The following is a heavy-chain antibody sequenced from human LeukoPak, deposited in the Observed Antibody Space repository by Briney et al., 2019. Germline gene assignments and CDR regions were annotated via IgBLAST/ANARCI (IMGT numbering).Heavy chain of an antibody. CDR3: ARPYLPLYSYGYFDY. CDR2: IYYSGST. J-gene: IGHJ4*02. V-gene: IGHV4-39*07. Sequence: SETLSLTCTVSGGSLSSSSYYWGWIRQPPGKGLEWIGSIYYSGSTYYNPSLKSRVTISVDTSKNQFSLKLSSVTAADTAVYYCARPYLPLYSYGYFDYWGQGTLVTVSS. CDR1: GGSLSSSSYY. D-gene: IGHD5-18*01.